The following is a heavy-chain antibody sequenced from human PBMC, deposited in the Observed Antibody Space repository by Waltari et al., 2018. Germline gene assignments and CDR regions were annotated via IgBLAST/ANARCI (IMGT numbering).Heavy chain of an antibody. Sequence: EVQLVESGGGLVKPGGSLRLSCAASGFTFSSYSMNWVRQAPGKGLEWVSSISSSSSYIYYADSVKGRFTISRDNAKNSLYLQMNSLRAEDTAVYYCARATFRNYGDYDYWGQGTLVTVSS. J-gene: IGHJ4*02. V-gene: IGHV3-21*01. D-gene: IGHD4-17*01. CDR3: ARATFRNYGDYDY. CDR1: GFTFSSYS. CDR2: ISSSSSYI.